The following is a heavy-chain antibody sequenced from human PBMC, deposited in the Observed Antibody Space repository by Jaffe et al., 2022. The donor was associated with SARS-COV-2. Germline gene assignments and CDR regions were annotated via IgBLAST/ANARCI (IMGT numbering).Heavy chain of an antibody. Sequence: QVQLQESGPGLVKPSETLSLTCTVSGGSISSYYWSWIRQPPGKGLEWIGYIYYSGSTNYNPSLKSRVTISVDTSKNQFSLKLSSVTAADTAVYYCARLKPDPDCGGDCQGNSFDYWGQGTLVTVSS. CDR2: IYYSGST. CDR3: ARLKPDPDCGGDCQGNSFDY. V-gene: IGHV4-59*01. D-gene: IGHD2-21*02. CDR1: GGSISSYY. J-gene: IGHJ4*02.